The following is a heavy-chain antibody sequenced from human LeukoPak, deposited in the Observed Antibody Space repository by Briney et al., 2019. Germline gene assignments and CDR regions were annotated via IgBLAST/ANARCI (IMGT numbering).Heavy chain of an antibody. D-gene: IGHD3-10*01. CDR2: IKSKTDGGTT. CDR1: GFTFSNAW. CDR3: TTEDYYGSGSYYNVFDY. V-gene: IGHV3-15*07. J-gene: IGHJ4*02. Sequence: GGSLRLSCAASGFTFSNAWMNWVRQAPGKGLEWVGRIKSKTDGGTTDYAAPGKGRFTTSRDDSKNTLYLQMNSLKTEDTAVYYCTTEDYYGSGSYYNVFDYWGQGTLVTVSS.